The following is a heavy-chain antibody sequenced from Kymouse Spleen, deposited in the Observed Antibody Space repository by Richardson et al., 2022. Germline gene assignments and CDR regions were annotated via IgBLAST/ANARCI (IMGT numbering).Heavy chain of an antibody. D-gene: IGHD3-10*01. CDR2: TYYRSKWYN. CDR3: ARLGYGSGSPSYYYYYGMDV. CDR1: GDSVSSNSAA. Sequence: QVQLQQSGPGLVKPSQTLSLTCAISGDSVSSNSAAWNWIRQSPSRGLEWLGRTYYRSKWYNDYAVSVKSRITINPDTSKNQFSLQLNSVTPEDTAVYYCARLGYGSGSPSYYYYYGMDVWGQGTTVTVSS. J-gene: IGHJ6*02. V-gene: IGHV6-1*01.